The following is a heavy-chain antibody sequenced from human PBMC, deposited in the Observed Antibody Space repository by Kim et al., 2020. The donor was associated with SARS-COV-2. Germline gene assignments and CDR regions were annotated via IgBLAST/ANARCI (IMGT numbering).Heavy chain of an antibody. CDR3: TRYDILTGYYYYYGMDV. CDR1: GFTFGDYA. D-gene: IGHD3-9*01. Sequence: GGSLRLSCTASGFTFGDYAMSWFRQAPGKGLEWVGFIRSKAYGGTTEYAASVKGRFTISRDDSKSIAYLQMNSLKTEDTAVYYCTRYDILTGYYYYYGMDVWGQGTTVTVSS. CDR2: IRSKAYGGTT. V-gene: IGHV3-49*03. J-gene: IGHJ6*02.